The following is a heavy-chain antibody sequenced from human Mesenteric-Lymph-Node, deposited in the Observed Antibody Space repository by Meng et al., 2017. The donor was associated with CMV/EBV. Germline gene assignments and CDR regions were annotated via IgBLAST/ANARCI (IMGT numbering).Heavy chain of an antibody. D-gene: IGHD3-22*01. V-gene: IGHV3-30*04. CDR3: ARDESSGYFDY. CDR1: GFTFSSYA. CDR2: ISYDGGNK. J-gene: IGHJ4*02. Sequence: GGSLRLSCAASGFTFSSYAMHWVRQAPGKGLEWVAVISYDGGNKYYADSVKGRFTISRDNAKNSLYLQMNSLRAEDTAVYYCARDESSGYFDYWGQGTLVTVSS.